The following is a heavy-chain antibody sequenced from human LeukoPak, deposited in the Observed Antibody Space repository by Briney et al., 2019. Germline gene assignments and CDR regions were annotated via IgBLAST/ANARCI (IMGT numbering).Heavy chain of an antibody. CDR3: ARDNWVDC. CDR1: GFTFSSYW. Sequence: GGSLRLSCAASGFTFSSYWMSWVRQAPGKGLEWVANIKQDGSEKYYVDSVKGRFTISRDNAKNSLYLQMNGLKVEDTAIYYCARDNWVDCWGQGTLVTVSS. V-gene: IGHV3-7*03. J-gene: IGHJ5*01. CDR2: IKQDGSEK.